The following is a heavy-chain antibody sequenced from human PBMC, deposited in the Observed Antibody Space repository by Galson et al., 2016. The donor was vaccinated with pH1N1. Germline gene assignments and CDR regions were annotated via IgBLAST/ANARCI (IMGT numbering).Heavy chain of an antibody. CDR3: ARQLGHVRAGSSAFDI. J-gene: IGHJ3*02. V-gene: IGHV5-51*01. CDR1: GYSFTNYW. CDR2: IYPADSDT. D-gene: IGHD1-26*01. Sequence: QSGAEVKKPGDSLKIPCKASGYSFTNYWIGWVRQMPGKGLEWMGIIYPADSDTRYSPSFQGQVTISADRSISTTYLRWSSLKASESAMYYCARQLGHVRAGSSAFDIWGQGTMVTVSS.